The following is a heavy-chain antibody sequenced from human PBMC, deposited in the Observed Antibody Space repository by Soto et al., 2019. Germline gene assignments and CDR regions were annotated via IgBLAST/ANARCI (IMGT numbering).Heavy chain of an antibody. CDR1: GFAFSNYE. D-gene: IGHD3-3*02. J-gene: IGHJ4*02. CDR3: ARESFSASPNFFDY. CDR2: ISLSGSTI. V-gene: IGHV3-48*03. Sequence: GGSLRLSCAASGFAFSNYEMNWVRQAPGKGLEWVSYISLSGSTIYYADSVKGRFTISRDDAKNSLYLQMDSLRADDTAVYYCARESFSASPNFFDYWGQGTLVTVSS.